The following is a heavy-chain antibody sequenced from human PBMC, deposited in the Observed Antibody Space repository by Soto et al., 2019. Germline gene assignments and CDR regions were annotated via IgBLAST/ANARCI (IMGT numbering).Heavy chain of an antibody. J-gene: IGHJ6*04. V-gene: IGHV1-18*01. CDR1: GYSFTTYG. Sequence: QVQLVQSAGEVKKPGASVKVSCKTSGYSFTTYGISWVRQAPGQGLEWRGWISAYNGNTNYAQKLQDRVTMTTDTSTSTAYMELRSLRPDNTAVYYCAREGPAPYYYYGMDVWGEGSTVTVSS. CDR3: AREGPAPYYYYGMDV. CDR2: ISAYNGNT.